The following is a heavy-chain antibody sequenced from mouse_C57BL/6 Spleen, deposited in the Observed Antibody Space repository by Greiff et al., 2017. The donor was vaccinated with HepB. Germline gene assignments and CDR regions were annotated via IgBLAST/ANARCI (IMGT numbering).Heavy chain of an antibody. V-gene: IGHV1-81*01. CDR2: IYPRSGNT. D-gene: IGHD2-3*01. CDR1: GYTFTSYG. Sequence: VKLQESGAELARPGASVKLSCKASGYTFTSYGISWVKQRTGQGLEWIGEIYPRSGNTYYNEKFKGKATLTADKSSSTAYMELRSLTSEDSAVYFCARGYDGYYQGLFAYWGQGTLVTVSA. CDR3: ARGYDGYYQGLFAY. J-gene: IGHJ3*01.